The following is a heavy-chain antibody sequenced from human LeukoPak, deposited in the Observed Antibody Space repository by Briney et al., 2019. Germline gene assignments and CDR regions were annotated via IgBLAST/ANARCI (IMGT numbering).Heavy chain of an antibody. CDR3: ARAHTSLRYYYMDV. CDR1: GGSFSGYY. J-gene: IGHJ6*03. CDR2: INHSGST. V-gene: IGHV4-34*01. Sequence: SETLSLTCAVYGGSFSGYYWSWIRQPPGKGLEWIGEINHSGSTNYNPSLKSRVTISVDTSKSQFSLKLSSVTAADTAVYYCARAHTSLRYYYMDVWGKGTTVTVSS. D-gene: IGHD5-18*01.